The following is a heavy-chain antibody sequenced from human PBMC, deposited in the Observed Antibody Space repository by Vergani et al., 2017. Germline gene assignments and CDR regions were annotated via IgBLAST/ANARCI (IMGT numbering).Heavy chain of an antibody. D-gene: IGHD1-26*01. Sequence: QVQLVQSGAEVKKPGASVKVSCKASGYPFTSYYMHWVRQAPGQGLEWMGIINPSGGSTSYAQKFQGRVTMTRDTSTSTVYMELSSLRSEDTAVYYCARDLSDGSYEGGSVYNWFDPWGQGTLVTVSS. CDR1: GYPFTSYY. V-gene: IGHV1-46*01. J-gene: IGHJ5*02. CDR3: ARDLSDGSYEGGSVYNWFDP. CDR2: INPSGGST.